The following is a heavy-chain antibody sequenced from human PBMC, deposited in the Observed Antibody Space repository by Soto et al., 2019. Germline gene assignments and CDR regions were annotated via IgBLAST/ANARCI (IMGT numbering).Heavy chain of an antibody. CDR3: ARDADNTSAFAY. Sequence: LRLSCAASWFTFSSTYMSWVRQAPGKGLEWVSILYGGGATSYADAVKGRFTTSRDDSKNTLYLQMNALRAEDTAVYYCARDADNTSAFAYWGQGTLVTVSS. CDR1: WFTFSSTY. D-gene: IGHD1-20*01. CDR2: LYGGGAT. V-gene: IGHV3-53*01. J-gene: IGHJ4*02.